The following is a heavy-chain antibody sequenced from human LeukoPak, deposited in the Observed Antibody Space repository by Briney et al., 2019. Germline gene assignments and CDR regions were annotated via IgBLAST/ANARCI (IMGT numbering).Heavy chain of an antibody. CDR1: GFTFDDYT. V-gene: IGHV3-43*01. D-gene: IGHD7-27*01. J-gene: IGHJ3*02. CDR2: ISWDGGST. CDR3: AKDSQLGGRGAFDI. Sequence: GGSLRLSCAVSGFTFDDYTMHWVRQAPGKGLEWVSLISWDGGSTYYADSVKGRFTISRDNSKNSLYLQMNSLRTEDTALYYCAKDSQLGGRGAFDIWGQGTMVTVSS.